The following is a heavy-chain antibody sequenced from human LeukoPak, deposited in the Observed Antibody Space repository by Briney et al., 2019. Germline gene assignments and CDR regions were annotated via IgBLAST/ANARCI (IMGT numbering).Heavy chain of an antibody. V-gene: IGHV4-61*02. CDR2: IYTSGST. Sequence: SETLSLTCTVSGGSISSSSYYWSWIRQPAGKGLEWIGRIYTSGSTNYNPSLKSRVTMSVDTSKNQFSLKLSSVTAADTAVYYCASLNILTGYSQDYWGQGTLVTVSS. D-gene: IGHD3-9*01. CDR1: GGSISSSSYY. CDR3: ASLNILTGYSQDY. J-gene: IGHJ4*02.